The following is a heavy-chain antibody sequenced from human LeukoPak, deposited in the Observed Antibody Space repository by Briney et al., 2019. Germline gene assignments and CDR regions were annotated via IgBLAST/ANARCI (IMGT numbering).Heavy chain of an antibody. J-gene: IGHJ5*02. V-gene: IGHV3-48*01. Sequence: PGGSLRLSCAASGFTFSSYSMNWVRQAPGKGLEWVSYISSSSSTIYYADSVKGRFTISRDNAKNSLYLQMNSLGAEDTAVYYCARDPAGYSYVFWFDPWGQGTLVTVSS. CDR1: GFTFSSYS. CDR2: ISSSSSTI. D-gene: IGHD5-18*01. CDR3: ARDPAGYSYVFWFDP.